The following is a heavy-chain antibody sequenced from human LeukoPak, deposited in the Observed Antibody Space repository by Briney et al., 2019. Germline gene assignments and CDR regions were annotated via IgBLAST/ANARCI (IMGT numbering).Heavy chain of an antibody. CDR1: GFTFSSYV. Sequence: GRSLRLSCAASGFTFSSYVMHWVRQAPGKGLEWVAVISYDGSNKYYADSVKGRFTISRDNSKNTLYLQMNSLRAEDTAVYYSTVTTVDAFDIWGQGTMVTVSS. D-gene: IGHD4-17*01. CDR2: ISYDGSNK. J-gene: IGHJ3*02. CDR3: TVTTVDAFDI. V-gene: IGHV3-30*03.